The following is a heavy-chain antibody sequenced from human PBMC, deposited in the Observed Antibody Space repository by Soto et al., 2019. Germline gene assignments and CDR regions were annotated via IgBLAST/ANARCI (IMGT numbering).Heavy chain of an antibody. J-gene: IGHJ4*02. CDR2: IYYSGST. D-gene: IGHD1-26*01. CDR3: ASGAKLYDGATSFDD. Sequence: PSETLSLTCTVSGGSISSYYWSWIRQPPGKGLEWIGYIYYSGSTNYNPSLKSRVTISVDTSKNQFSLKLSSVTAADTAVYYCASGAKLYDGATSFDDWGQGTLVTVSS. V-gene: IGHV4-59*01. CDR1: GGSISSYY.